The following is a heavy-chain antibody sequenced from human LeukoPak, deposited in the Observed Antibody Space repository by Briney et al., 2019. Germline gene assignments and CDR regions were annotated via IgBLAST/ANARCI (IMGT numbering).Heavy chain of an antibody. CDR1: GGSISSYY. Sequence: SETLSLTCTVSGGSISSYYWSWIRQPAGKGLEWIGRIYTSGSTNYNPSLKSRVTMSVDTSNNQFSRKLSSLTAADTAVYYCARNRRYSSSWFPLDFDYWGQGTLVTVSS. CDR3: ARNRRYSSSWFPLDFDY. D-gene: IGHD6-13*01. J-gene: IGHJ4*02. V-gene: IGHV4-4*07. CDR2: IYTSGST.